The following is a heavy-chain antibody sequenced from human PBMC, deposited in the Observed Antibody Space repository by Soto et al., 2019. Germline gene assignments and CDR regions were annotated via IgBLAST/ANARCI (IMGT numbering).Heavy chain of an antibody. Sequence: ELQLVESGGGLVQPGGSLRLSCAASGFTFSSYSMNWVRQAPGKGLEWVSYISSSSSTIFYADSVKGRFTISRDNAKNSLYLQMNSLRAEDTAVYYCARQVGGEYSAYDFICLGDIWGQGTLVTVSS. CDR1: GFTFSSYS. CDR3: ARQVGGEYSAYDFICLGDI. V-gene: IGHV3-48*01. J-gene: IGHJ4*02. D-gene: IGHD5-12*01. CDR2: ISSSSSTI.